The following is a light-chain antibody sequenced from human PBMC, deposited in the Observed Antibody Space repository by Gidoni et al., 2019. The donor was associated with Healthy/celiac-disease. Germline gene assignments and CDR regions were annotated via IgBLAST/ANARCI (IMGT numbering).Light chain of an antibody. V-gene: IGKV1-5*03. CDR1: YSISIW. J-gene: IGKJ1*01. CDR3: QQYNSYSWT. Sequence: DIRMTQSPSNLSASVGDRVTVTFRSRYSISIWLAWDHQMPGKAPKLLIYKASGLDSGVPSRFSGSGSGTEFTLTISSLQPDDFATYYCQQYNSYSWTFGRGTKVEIK. CDR2: KAS.